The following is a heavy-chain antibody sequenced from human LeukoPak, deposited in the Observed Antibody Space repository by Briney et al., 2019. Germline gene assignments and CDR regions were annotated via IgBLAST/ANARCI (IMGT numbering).Heavy chain of an antibody. V-gene: IGHV3-23*01. J-gene: IGHJ4*02. CDR2: ISGSGGST. D-gene: IGHD6-6*01. Sequence: GGSLRLSCAASGFTFSSYAMSWVRQAPGKGLEWVSAISGSGGSTYYADSVKGRFTISRDNSKNTLYLQMNSLRAEDTAVYYCAEVASIAVRPGFPYFDYWGQGTLVTVSS. CDR1: GFTFSSYA. CDR3: AEVASIAVRPGFPYFDY.